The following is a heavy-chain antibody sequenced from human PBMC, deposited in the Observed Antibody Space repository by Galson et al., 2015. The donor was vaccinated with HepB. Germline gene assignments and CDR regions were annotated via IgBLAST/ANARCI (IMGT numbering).Heavy chain of an antibody. D-gene: IGHD3-10*01. V-gene: IGHV1-3*01. CDR3: ARAVGEGTHYFGSATFDY. CDR2: INAGNSNT. J-gene: IGHJ4*02. CDR1: GYSFTSYA. Sequence: CKASGYSFTSYAIHWVRQAPGQRLEWMGWINAGNSNTKDSQKFQGRVTITRDTSASTAYMELSSLRSEDTAVYYCARAVGEGTHYFGSATFDYWGQGTLVTVSS.